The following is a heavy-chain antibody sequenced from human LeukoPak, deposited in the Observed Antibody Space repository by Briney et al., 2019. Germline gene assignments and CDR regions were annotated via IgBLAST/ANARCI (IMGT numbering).Heavy chain of an antibody. D-gene: IGHD3-10*01. V-gene: IGHV3-7*01. CDR2: IKHDGSQK. J-gene: IGHJ4*02. CDR3: ARDSSRGDFEY. Sequence: GRSLRLSCAASGFTFSHYWMSWVRRAPGKGLEWVANIKHDGSQKEHVDSVKGRFTISRDNAKNSLFLQMNSLRAEDTAVYFCARDSSRGDFEYWGQGTLVTVSS. CDR1: GFTFSHYW.